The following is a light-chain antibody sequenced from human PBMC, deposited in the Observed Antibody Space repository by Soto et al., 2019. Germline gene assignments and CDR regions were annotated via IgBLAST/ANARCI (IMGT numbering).Light chain of an antibody. CDR2: DAS. CDR1: QSVSSY. Sequence: EIVLTQSPATLSLSPGERATLSCRASQSVSSYLAWYQQKPCQAPRLLIYDASNKATGIPARFSGSGSGTDFTLTLSSLEPEDFAVYYCQQRSNWPPFTFGPGNKVDLK. J-gene: IGKJ3*01. CDR3: QQRSNWPPFT. V-gene: IGKV3-11*01.